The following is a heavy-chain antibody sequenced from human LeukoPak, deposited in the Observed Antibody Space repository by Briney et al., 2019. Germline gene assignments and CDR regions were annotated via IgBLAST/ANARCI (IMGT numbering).Heavy chain of an antibody. V-gene: IGHV3-66*01. CDR1: GFTVSNKY. Sequence: GGSLRLSCAASGFTVSNKYMSWVRQAPGRGLEWVSVIYSGGSTYYEDSVKGRFSTSRDKSKNTLYHQMNSLRAEDTALYYCAREMYCSGGSCYGDAFDIWGQGTMVTVSS. CDR2: IYSGGST. J-gene: IGHJ3*02. CDR3: AREMYCSGGSCYGDAFDI. D-gene: IGHD2-15*01.